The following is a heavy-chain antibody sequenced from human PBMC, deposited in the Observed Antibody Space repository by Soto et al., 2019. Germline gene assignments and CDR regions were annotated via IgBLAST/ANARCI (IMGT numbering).Heavy chain of an antibody. CDR1: GYTFTSYA. CDR3: ASDVSFFCASHSIAYFYS. V-gene: IGHV1-3*01. Sequence: ASVKVSCKASGYTFTSYAMHWVRQAPGQRLEWMGWINAGNGNTKYSQKFQGRVTITRDTSASTVYMQLSSLTSDDTAVYYCASDVSFFCASHSIAYFYSFALRALVTVSS. CDR2: INAGNGNT. J-gene: IGHJ4*02. D-gene: IGHD2-15*01.